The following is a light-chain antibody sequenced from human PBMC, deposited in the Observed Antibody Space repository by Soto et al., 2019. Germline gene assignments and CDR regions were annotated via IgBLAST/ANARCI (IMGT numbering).Light chain of an antibody. J-gene: IGKJ1*01. Sequence: DIQMTQSPSTLSASAGDRVTITCRASQSISSWLAWYQQKPGKAPKLLIYKASSLESGVPSRFSGSGSGTEFTLTISSLQPDDFATYYCQQYNSYPVGFGQGTKVEIK. CDR3: QQYNSYPVG. CDR2: KAS. V-gene: IGKV1-5*03. CDR1: QSISSW.